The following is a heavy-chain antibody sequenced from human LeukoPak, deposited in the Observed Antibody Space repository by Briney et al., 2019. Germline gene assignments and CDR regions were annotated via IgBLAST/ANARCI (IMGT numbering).Heavy chain of an antibody. V-gene: IGHV3-30*04. Sequence: GGSLRLSCAASGFTFSSYAMHWVRQAPGKGLEWVAVISYDGSNKYYADSVKGRFTISGDNSKNTLYLQMNSLRAEDTAVYYCARVPLGYCSSTSCLNWFDPWGQGTLVTVSS. J-gene: IGHJ5*02. CDR2: ISYDGSNK. CDR1: GFTFSSYA. CDR3: ARVPLGYCSSTSCLNWFDP. D-gene: IGHD2-2*01.